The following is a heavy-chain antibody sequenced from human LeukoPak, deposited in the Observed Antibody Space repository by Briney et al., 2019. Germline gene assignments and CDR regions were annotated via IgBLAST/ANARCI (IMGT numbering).Heavy chain of an antibody. V-gene: IGHV4-4*07. J-gene: IGHJ3*02. CDR2: IYTSGST. Sequence: SETLSLTCTVSGGSISSYYWSWIRQPAGKGLEWIGRIYTSGSTNYNPSLKSRVTMSVDTSKNRFSLKLSSVTAADTAVYYCARDGHIVVVTAPDAFDIWGQGTMVTVSS. CDR3: ARDGHIVVVTAPDAFDI. CDR1: GGSISSYY. D-gene: IGHD2-21*02.